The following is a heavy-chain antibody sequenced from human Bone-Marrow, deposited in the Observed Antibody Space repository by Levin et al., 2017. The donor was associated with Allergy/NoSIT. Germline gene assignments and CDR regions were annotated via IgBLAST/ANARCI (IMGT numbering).Heavy chain of an antibody. J-gene: IGHJ3*02. CDR3: ARVSNDAFDI. V-gene: IGHV4-61*01. CDR2: LYYSVNT. CDR1: GDSVNNHNHY. Sequence: SETLSLTCTVSGDSVNNHNHYWSWIRQPPGTGLEWVGYLYYSVNTNYNPSLESRVTISVDTSKNQFSLNLSSVTAADTAVYFCARVSNDAFDIWGQGTMVTVSS.